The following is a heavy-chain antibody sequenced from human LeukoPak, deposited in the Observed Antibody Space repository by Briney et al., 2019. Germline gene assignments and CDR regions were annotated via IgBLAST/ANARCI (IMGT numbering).Heavy chain of an antibody. V-gene: IGHV1-18*01. CDR1: GYTFTSYG. Sequence: APVKVSCKASGYTFTSYGISWVRQAPGQGLEWMGWISAYNGNTNYAQKLQGRVTMTTDTSTSTAYMELRSLRSDDTAVYYCARDHGEMATLSLGDYWGQGTLVTVSS. D-gene: IGHD5-24*01. CDR2: ISAYNGNT. J-gene: IGHJ4*02. CDR3: ARDHGEMATLSLGDY.